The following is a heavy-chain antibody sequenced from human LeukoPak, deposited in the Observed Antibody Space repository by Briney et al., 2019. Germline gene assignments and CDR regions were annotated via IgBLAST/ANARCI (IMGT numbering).Heavy chain of an antibody. V-gene: IGHV1-2*02. CDR1: GYTFTGYY. Sequence: ASVKVSCKASGYTFTGYYMHWVRQAPGQGLEWMGWINPESGGTNYAQKFQGRVTMTRDTSISTAYMELSRPRSDDTAVYYCARGPTVTTDYYYYYMDVWGKGTTVTVSS. CDR2: INPESGGT. J-gene: IGHJ6*03. CDR3: ARGPTVTTDYYYYYMDV. D-gene: IGHD4-17*01.